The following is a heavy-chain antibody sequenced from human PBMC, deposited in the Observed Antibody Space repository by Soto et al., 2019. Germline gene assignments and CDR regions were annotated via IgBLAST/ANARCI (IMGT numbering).Heavy chain of an antibody. V-gene: IGHV3-66*01. J-gene: IGHJ4*02. CDR3: ARAVSVTTSFDN. CDR2: IYTDDTT. D-gene: IGHD4-17*01. CDR1: GFTVSSNY. Sequence: PGGSLILSCAASGFTVSSNYMSWVRQAPGMGLEWVSIIYTDDTTYYADSVKGRFTISRDNSKNTLFLQMNGLRAEDSAVYYCARAVSVTTSFDNWGRGNLVTV.